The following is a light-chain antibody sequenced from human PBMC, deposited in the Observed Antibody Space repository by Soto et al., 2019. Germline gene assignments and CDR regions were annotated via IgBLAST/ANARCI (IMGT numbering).Light chain of an antibody. CDR3: QQYGTSPLT. J-gene: IGKJ3*01. CDR1: QSVGSTY. Sequence: EIVLTQSPGTLSLSPGERATLPCRASQSVGSTYLAWYQQKPGQAPKLLIYGVSSRATGIPDRFSGSGSGTDFTLTISRLEPEDFAVYYCQQYGTSPLTFGPGTTVDI. CDR2: GVS. V-gene: IGKV3-20*01.